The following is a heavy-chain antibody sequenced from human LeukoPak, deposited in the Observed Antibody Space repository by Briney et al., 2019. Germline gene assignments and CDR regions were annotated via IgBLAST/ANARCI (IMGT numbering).Heavy chain of an antibody. CDR1: GGSISSYY. J-gene: IGHJ4*02. CDR2: IFYSGST. V-gene: IGHV4-59*12. Sequence: SETLSLTCTVSGGSISSYYWSWIRQPPGKGLEWIGYIFYSGSTNYNPSLKSRVTISVDTSKNQFSLKLSSVTAADTAVYYCATWGYSYGYGGFDYWGQGTLVTVSS. D-gene: IGHD5-18*01. CDR3: ATWGYSYGYGGFDY.